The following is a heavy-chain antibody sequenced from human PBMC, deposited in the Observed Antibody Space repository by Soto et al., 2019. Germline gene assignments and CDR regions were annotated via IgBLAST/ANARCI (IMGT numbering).Heavy chain of an antibody. CDR1: GFTFSSYG. Sequence: GGSLRLSCAASGFTFSSYGMHWVRQAPGKGLEWVAVISYDGSNKYYADSVKGRFTISRDNSKNTLYLQMNSLRAEDTAVYYCAKDFHYYDSSGYPPPLGAFDIWGQGTIVTVSS. D-gene: IGHD3-22*01. J-gene: IGHJ3*02. CDR3: AKDFHYYDSSGYPPPLGAFDI. CDR2: ISYDGSNK. V-gene: IGHV3-30*18.